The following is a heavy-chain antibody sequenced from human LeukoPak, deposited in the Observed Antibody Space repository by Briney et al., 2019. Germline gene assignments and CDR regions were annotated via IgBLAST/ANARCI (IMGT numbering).Heavy chain of an antibody. D-gene: IGHD2-2*01. J-gene: IGHJ5*02. CDR3: ARVFRAAIRVNWFDP. Sequence: ASVMVSCKASGYTFTGYYMHWVRQAPGQGLEWMGWINPNSGGTNYAQKFQGRVTMTRDTSISTAYMELSRLRSDDTAVYYCARVFRAAIRVNWFDPWGQEPWSPSPQ. CDR1: GYTFTGYY. V-gene: IGHV1-2*02. CDR2: INPNSGGT.